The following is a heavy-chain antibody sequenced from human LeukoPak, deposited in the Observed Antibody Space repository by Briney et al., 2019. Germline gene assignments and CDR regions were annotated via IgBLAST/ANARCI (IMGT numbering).Heavy chain of an antibody. J-gene: IGHJ4*02. CDR3: AREPYDSSGYYYFDY. CDR2: ISYDGSNK. CDR1: GFTFSSYA. V-gene: IGHV3-30-3*01. D-gene: IGHD3-22*01. Sequence: PGGSLRLSCAASGFTFSSYAMHWVRQAPGKGLEWVAVISYDGSNKYYADSVKGRFTISRDNSKNTLYLQMNSLRAEDTAVYYCAREPYDSSGYYYFDYWGQGTLVTVSS.